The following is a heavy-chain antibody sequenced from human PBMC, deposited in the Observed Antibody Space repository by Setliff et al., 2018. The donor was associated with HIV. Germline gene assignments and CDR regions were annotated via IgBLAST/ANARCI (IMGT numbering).Heavy chain of an antibody. D-gene: IGHD3-9*01. V-gene: IGHV3-30*02. J-gene: IGHJ4*02. CDR3: ARDHQFYDICDY. Sequence: GGSLRLSCAASGFTFSSDGMHWVRQAPGKGLEWVAFIRYDGSYRYYVDSVKGRFTISRDNSKNTMFLQMNSLRAEDTALYYCARDHQFYDICDYWGQGTLVTVSS. CDR2: IRYDGSYR. CDR1: GFTFSSDG.